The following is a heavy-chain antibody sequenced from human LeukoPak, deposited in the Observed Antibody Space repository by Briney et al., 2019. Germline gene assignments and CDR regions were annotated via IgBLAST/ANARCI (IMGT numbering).Heavy chain of an antibody. CDR1: GFTFSNYG. V-gene: IGHV3-33*06. CDR3: AKRDPWDY. J-gene: IGHJ4*02. Sequence: PGGSLRLSCAASGFTFSNYGMHWVRQAPGKGLEWVAVIWYDGSNKYYADSVKGRFTISRDNSKKTLYLQMNSLRAEDTAVYYCAKRDPWDYWGQGTLVTVSS. CDR2: IWYDGSNK.